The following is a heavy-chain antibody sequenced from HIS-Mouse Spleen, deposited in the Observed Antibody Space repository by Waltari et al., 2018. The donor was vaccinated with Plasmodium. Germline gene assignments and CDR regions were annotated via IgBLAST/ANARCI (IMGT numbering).Heavy chain of an antibody. J-gene: IGHJ2*01. D-gene: IGHD6-13*01. CDR3: ASSWYWYFDL. Sequence: EVQLVESGGGLVQPGGSLRLSCAASGCTFSSYWRSWVRQAPGKGLEGGANIKQDGSEKYYVDSVKGRFTISRDNAKNSLYLQMNSLRAEDTAVYYCASSWYWYFDLWGRGTLVTVSS. CDR1: GCTFSSYW. CDR2: IKQDGSEK. V-gene: IGHV3-7*01.